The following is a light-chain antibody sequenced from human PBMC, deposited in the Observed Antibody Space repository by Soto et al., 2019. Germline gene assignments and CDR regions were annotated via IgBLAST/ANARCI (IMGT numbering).Light chain of an antibody. V-gene: IGKV3-20*01. CDR2: GAS. Sequence: EMVITQSPAILSVSPGESATLSCRASQSVNSNCLAWYQQHPGQPPRLLIYGASSRATGIPDRFSGSGSGTDFTLTISRLEPEDFAVYYCQQYGSSPPWTFGQGTKVDIK. J-gene: IGKJ1*01. CDR1: QSVNSNC. CDR3: QQYGSSPPWT.